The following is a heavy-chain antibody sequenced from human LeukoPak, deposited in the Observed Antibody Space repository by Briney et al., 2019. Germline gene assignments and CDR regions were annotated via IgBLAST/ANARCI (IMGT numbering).Heavy chain of an antibody. Sequence: ASVKVSCKASGYTFTSYAMHWVRQAPGQRLEWMGWINAGNGNTKYSQKFQGRVTITRDTSASIAYMELSSLRSEDTAVYYCARYGSGSNYYYYGMDVWGQGTTVTVSS. J-gene: IGHJ6*02. V-gene: IGHV1-3*01. CDR3: ARYGSGSNYYYYGMDV. CDR1: GYTFTSYA. D-gene: IGHD2-15*01. CDR2: INAGNGNT.